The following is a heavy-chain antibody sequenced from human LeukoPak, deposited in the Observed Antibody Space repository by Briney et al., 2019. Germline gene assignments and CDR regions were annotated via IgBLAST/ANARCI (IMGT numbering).Heavy chain of an antibody. V-gene: IGHV1-58*02. CDR2: IVVGSGNT. J-gene: IGHJ3*02. CDR3: AAGVGYAFDI. CDR1: GYIFTAYY. Sequence: SVKVSCKASGYIFTAYYMHWVRQAPGQGLGWVGWIVVGSGNTNYAQKFQERDTITRDMSTSTAYMELSSLRSEDTAVYYCAAGVGYAFDIWGQGTMVTVSS. D-gene: IGHD3-16*01.